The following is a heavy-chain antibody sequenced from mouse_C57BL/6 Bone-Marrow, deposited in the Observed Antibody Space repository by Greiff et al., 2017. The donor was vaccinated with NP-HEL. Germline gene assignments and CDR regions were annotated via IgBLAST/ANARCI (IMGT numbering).Heavy chain of an antibody. D-gene: IGHD2-5*01. CDR2: IDPENGDT. CDR3: TLLYYSNFDY. V-gene: IGHV14-4*01. J-gene: IGHJ2*01. CDR1: GFNIKDDY. Sequence: EVQLQQSGAELVRPGASVKLSCTASGFNIKDDYMHWVKQRPEQGLEWIGWIDPENGDTEYASKFQGKATITADTSSNTAFLQLSSLTSEDTAVYYCTLLYYSNFDYWGQGTTLTVSS.